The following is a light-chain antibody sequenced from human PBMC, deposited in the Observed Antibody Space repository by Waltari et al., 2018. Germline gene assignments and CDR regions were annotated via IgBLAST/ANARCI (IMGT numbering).Light chain of an antibody. CDR2: QAS. J-gene: IGKJ1*01. CDR3: QQYNTYGT. V-gene: IGKV1-5*03. CDR1: QSVSRH. Sequence: DIQITQSPSTLSASVGDRVTITCRASQSVSRHLAWYQQKPGKAPKLLIYQASSLESGVPSRFSGSGSGTEFTLTISSLQPDDFATYYCQQYNTYGTFGQGTKVEIK.